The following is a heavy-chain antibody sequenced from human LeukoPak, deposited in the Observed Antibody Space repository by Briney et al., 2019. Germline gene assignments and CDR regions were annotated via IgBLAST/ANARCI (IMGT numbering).Heavy chain of an antibody. Sequence: SETLSLTCTVSGGSINNYYWSWIRQPPGKGLEWIGEINHSGSTNYNPSLKSRVTISVDTSKNQFSLKLSSVTAADTAVYYCASITVTTRPIDYWGQGTLVTVSS. CDR1: GGSINNYY. J-gene: IGHJ4*02. CDR3: ASITVTTRPIDY. CDR2: INHSGST. V-gene: IGHV4-34*01. D-gene: IGHD4-17*01.